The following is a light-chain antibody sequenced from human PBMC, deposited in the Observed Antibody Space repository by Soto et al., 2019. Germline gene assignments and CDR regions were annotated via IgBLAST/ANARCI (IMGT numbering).Light chain of an antibody. CDR2: EGS. CDR1: SSDVGSYKF. Sequence: QSALTQPASVSGSPGQSITISCTGTSSDVGSYKFVSWYQQHPGKAPKLMIYEGSKRPSGVSNRFSGSKSGNTASLTISGLQAEDEADYYCCSYAGSSTLVFGGGTKL. J-gene: IGLJ2*01. V-gene: IGLV2-23*01. CDR3: CSYAGSSTLV.